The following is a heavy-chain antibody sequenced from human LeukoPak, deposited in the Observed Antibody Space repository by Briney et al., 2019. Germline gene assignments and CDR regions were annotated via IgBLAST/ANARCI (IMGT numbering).Heavy chain of an antibody. D-gene: IGHD6-19*01. CDR2: ISWNSGSI. CDR3: AKDMTVAGTGLDY. CDR1: GFTFDDYA. Sequence: GGSLRLSCAASGFTFDDYAMHWVRQAPGKGLEWVSGISWNSGSIGYADSVKGRFTISRDNAKNSLYLQMNSLRAEDTALYYCAKDMTVAGTGLDYWGQGTLVTVSS. J-gene: IGHJ4*02. V-gene: IGHV3-9*01.